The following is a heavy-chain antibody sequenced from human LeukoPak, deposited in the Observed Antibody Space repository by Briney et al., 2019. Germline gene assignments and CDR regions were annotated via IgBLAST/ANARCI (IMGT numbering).Heavy chain of an antibody. CDR2: IYHGGST. Sequence: SETLSLTCSVSGASISRYSWSWIRQPPGKGLEWIGYIYHGGSTNYNPSLKSRVTISVNTSKNQFSLKLSSVTAADTAVYYCARDVGYYDILTGYYPDAFDIWGQGTMVTVSS. V-gene: IGHV4-59*01. CDR3: ARDVGYYDILTGYYPDAFDI. J-gene: IGHJ3*02. D-gene: IGHD3-9*01. CDR1: GASISRYS.